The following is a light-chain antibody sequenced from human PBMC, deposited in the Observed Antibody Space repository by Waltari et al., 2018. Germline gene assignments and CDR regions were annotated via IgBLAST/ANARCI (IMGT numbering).Light chain of an antibody. CDR3: CSYAGGNTFVV. Sequence: QSALTQPASVSGSPGQSIPISCTGTSSDVGTFNLVSWYQQHPGKAPKLIIYEGNERPSGVLNRFSDSKSGNRASLTISGLQAEDEADYYCCSYAGGNTFVVFGGGTKLTVL. J-gene: IGLJ2*01. V-gene: IGLV2-23*03. CDR1: SSDVGTFNL. CDR2: EGN.